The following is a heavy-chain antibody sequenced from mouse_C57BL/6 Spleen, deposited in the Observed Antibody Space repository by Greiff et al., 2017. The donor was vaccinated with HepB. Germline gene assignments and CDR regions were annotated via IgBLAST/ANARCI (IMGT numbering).Heavy chain of an antibody. CDR3: TRSSKAYYGSRGNYFDY. CDR1: GYTFTSYW. Sequence: EVKLVESGTVLARPGASVKMSCKTSGYTFTSYWMHWVKQRPGQGLEWIGAIYPGNSDTSYNQKFKGKAKLTAVTSASTAYMELSSLTNEDSAVYYCTRSSKAYYGSRGNYFDYWGQGTTLTVSS. D-gene: IGHD1-1*01. J-gene: IGHJ2*01. V-gene: IGHV1-5*01. CDR2: IYPGNSDT.